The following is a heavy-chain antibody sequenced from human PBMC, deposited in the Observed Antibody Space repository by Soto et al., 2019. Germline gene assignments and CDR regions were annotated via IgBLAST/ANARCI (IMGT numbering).Heavy chain of an antibody. D-gene: IGHD5-18*01. V-gene: IGHV3-33*01. CDR1: GFTFSSYG. Sequence: GGSLRLSCAASGFTFSSYGMHWVRQAPGKGLEWVAVIWYDGSNKYYADSVKGRFTISRDNSKNTLYLQMNSLRAEDTAVYYCAREVDTAMVHPRFDYWGQGTLVTVSS. CDR3: AREVDTAMVHPRFDY. CDR2: IWYDGSNK. J-gene: IGHJ4*02.